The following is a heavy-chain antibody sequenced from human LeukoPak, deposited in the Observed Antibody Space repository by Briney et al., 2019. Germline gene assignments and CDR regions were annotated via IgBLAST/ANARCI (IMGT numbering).Heavy chain of an antibody. CDR1: GYSFTSYW. V-gene: IGHV5-10-1*01. CDR3: ARLGGNSEPWFDS. D-gene: IGHD4-23*01. J-gene: IGHJ5*01. Sequence: GESLKISCKGSGYSFTSYWITWVRQMPGKGLEWMGRIDPSDSYTNYSPSFQGHVTISADKSISTVYLQWNSLQASDTAMYYCARLGGNSEPWFDSWGQGTLVTVSS. CDR2: IDPSDSYT.